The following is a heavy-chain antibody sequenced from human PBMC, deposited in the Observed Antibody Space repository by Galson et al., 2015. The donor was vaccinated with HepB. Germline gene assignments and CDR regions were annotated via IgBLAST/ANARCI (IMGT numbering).Heavy chain of an antibody. V-gene: IGHV3-30-3*01. J-gene: IGHJ6*03. CDR1: GFTFSSYA. D-gene: IGHD3-22*01. CDR2: ISYDGSNK. CDR3: ARDRPRELYYDSTPGTMDV. Sequence: SLRLSCAASGFTFSSYAMHWVRQAPGKGLEWVAVISYDGSNKYYADSVKGRFTISRDNSKNTLYLQMNSLRAEDTAVYYCARDRPRELYYDSTPGTMDVWGKGTTVTVSS.